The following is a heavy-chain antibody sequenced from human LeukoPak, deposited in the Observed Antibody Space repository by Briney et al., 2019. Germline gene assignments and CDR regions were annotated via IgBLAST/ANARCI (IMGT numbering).Heavy chain of an antibody. Sequence: SETLSLTCTVSLGSISSGGYYWSWIRQHPGKGLEWIGYIYYSGSTYYNPSLKSRVTISVDTSKNQFSLKLSSVTAADTAVYYRASYASRRYYFDYWGQGTLVTVSS. CDR3: ASYASRRYYFDY. J-gene: IGHJ4*02. CDR1: LGSISSGGYY. D-gene: IGHD2-8*01. CDR2: IYYSGST. V-gene: IGHV4-31*03.